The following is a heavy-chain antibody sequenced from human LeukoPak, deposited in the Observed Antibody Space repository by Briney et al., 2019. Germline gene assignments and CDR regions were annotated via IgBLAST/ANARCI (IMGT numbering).Heavy chain of an antibody. Sequence: PGGSLRLSCAASGFTFSSYGIHWVRQAPGKGLEWVAVIWYDGSKAYYADSVKGRFTISRDNSKNTVYLQMNSPRAEDTAVYYCARDLQLQSFDSWGQGTLVTVSS. CDR3: ARDLQLQSFDS. CDR2: IWYDGSKA. D-gene: IGHD1-1*01. CDR1: GFTFSSYG. V-gene: IGHV3-33*01. J-gene: IGHJ4*02.